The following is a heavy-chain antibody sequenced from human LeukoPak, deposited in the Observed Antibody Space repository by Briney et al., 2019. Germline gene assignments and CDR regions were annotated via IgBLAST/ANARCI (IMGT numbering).Heavy chain of an antibody. D-gene: IGHD2/OR15-2a*01. CDR1: GGSISNYY. Sequence: PSETLSLTCTVSGGSISNYYWSWVRQPPGKELERIGYIYDSGSTNYNPSLKSRVTISVDTSKNQCSLKLSSVTAADTAVYYCARDLELGYWGQGTLVTVSS. CDR2: IYDSGST. J-gene: IGHJ4*02. V-gene: IGHV4-59*01. CDR3: ARDLELGY.